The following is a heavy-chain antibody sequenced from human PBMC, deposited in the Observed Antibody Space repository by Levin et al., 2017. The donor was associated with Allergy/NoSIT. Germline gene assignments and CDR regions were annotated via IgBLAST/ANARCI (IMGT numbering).Heavy chain of an antibody. CDR1: GYTFTSYD. D-gene: IGHD4-17*01. CDR3: ARVRYGDYVFDL. CDR2: MNPNSGNT. Sequence: ASVKVSCKASGYTFTSYDINWVRQATGQGLEWMGWMNPNSGNTGYAQKFQGRVTMTRNTSISTAYMELSSLRSEDTAVYYCARVRYGDYVFDLWGRGTLVTVSS. J-gene: IGHJ2*01. V-gene: IGHV1-8*01.